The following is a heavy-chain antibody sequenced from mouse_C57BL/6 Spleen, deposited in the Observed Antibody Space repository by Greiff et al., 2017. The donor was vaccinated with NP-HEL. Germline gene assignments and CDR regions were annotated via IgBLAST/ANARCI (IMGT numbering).Heavy chain of an antibody. Sequence: QVQLKQSGPELVKPGASVKLSCKASGYTFTSYDINWVQHRPGQGLEWIGWTDPRDGSTKSHENFKGKATLTVDTSSSTAYMELHSRPSEDSAVYFCARITTVVAKVDYWGQGTTLTVSS. J-gene: IGHJ2*01. V-gene: IGHV1-85*01. D-gene: IGHD1-1*01. CDR1: GYTFTSYD. CDR3: ARITTVVAKVDY. CDR2: TDPRDGST.